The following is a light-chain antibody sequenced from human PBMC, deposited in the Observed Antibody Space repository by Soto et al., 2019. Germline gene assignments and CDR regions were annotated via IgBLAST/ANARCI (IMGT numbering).Light chain of an antibody. CDR3: ATGDDSLFGHV. J-gene: IGLJ1*01. Sequence: QSVQTEAPSAPATPKQMDTISYSGRSSDGGSNTVIWYRHCPGADAELLIYSIDQEHSGVPDRFSVSESGTSASLAISGPQSEDEADYYCATGDDSLFGHVFGTGTKVPVL. CDR1: SSDGGSNT. V-gene: IGLV1-44*01. CDR2: SID.